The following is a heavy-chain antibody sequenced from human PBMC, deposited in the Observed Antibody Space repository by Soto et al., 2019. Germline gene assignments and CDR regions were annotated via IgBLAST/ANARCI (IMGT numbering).Heavy chain of an antibody. CDR1: GGSISSYY. J-gene: IGHJ6*02. D-gene: IGHD2-2*01. CDR2: IYYSGST. V-gene: IGHV4-59*01. CDR3: ASALGYCSSTSCSHYYYYGMDV. Sequence: PSETLSLTCTVSGGSISSYYWSWIRQPPGKGLEWIGYIYYSGSTNYNPSLKRRVTISVDTSKNQFSLKLSSVTAADTAVYYCASALGYCSSTSCSHYYYYGMDVWGQGTTVTVSS.